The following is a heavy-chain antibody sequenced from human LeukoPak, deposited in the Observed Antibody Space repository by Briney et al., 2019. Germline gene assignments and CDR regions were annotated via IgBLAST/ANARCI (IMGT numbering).Heavy chain of an antibody. D-gene: IGHD2-15*01. Sequence: GGSLRLSCAASGFTFSSYGMHWVRQAPGKGLEWVAVISYDGSNKYYADSVKGRFTISRDNSKNTLYLQMSSLRAEDTAVYYCARHRSGGSQDDAFDIWGQGTLVTVSS. V-gene: IGHV3-30*03. J-gene: IGHJ3*02. CDR3: ARHRSGGSQDDAFDI. CDR1: GFTFSSYG. CDR2: ISYDGSNK.